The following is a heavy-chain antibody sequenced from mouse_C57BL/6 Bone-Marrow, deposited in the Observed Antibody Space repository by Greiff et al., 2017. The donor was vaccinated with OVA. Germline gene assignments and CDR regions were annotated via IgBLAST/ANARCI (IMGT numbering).Heavy chain of an antibody. Sequence: EVKLLESGPGLVKPSQTVFLTCTVTGISITTGNYRWSWIRQFPGNKLEWIGYIYYSGTITYNPSLTSRTTITRVTPKNQFFLEMNSLTAEDTATYYCARDMGDGRLVDYWGQGTSVTVSS. CDR2: IYYSGTI. V-gene: IGHV3-5*01. CDR3: ARDMGDGRLVDY. D-gene: IGHD2-3*01. CDR1: GISITTGNYR. J-gene: IGHJ4*01.